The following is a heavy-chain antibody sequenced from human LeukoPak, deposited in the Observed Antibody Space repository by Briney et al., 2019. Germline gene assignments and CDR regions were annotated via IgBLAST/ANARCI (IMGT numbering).Heavy chain of an antibody. J-gene: IGHJ6*02. D-gene: IGHD6-6*01. CDR1: GFTFSDYW. CDR3: ARDPYSSTWSYGMAV. Sequence: GGSLRLSCAASGFTFSDYWMSWVRQAPGKGLEWVGNIKEDGSEEVYEDSVKGGFTISRDNATNSLFLQMNTLRAEDTAVYYCARDPYSSTWSYGMAVWGQGATVTVSS. CDR2: IKEDGSEE. V-gene: IGHV3-7*05.